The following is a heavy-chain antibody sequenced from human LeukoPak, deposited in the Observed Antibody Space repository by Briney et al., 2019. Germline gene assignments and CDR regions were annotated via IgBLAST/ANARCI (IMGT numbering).Heavy chain of an antibody. D-gene: IGHD4-11*01. CDR3: ARRSYSKNYYMDV. J-gene: IGHJ6*03. V-gene: IGHV4-39*01. CDR1: GGSISSGSYY. Sequence: PSETLSLTCTVSGGSISSGSYYWGWIRQPPGKGLEWIGSIYYSGNTYYNPSLKSRVTISIDTSRNQFSLKLSSVTAADTAVYYCARRSYSKNYYMDVWGKGTTVTVSS. CDR2: IYYSGNT.